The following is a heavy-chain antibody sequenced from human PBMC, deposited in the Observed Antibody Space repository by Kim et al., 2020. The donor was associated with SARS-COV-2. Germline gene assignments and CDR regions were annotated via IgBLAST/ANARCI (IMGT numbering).Heavy chain of an antibody. CDR2: IYYSGST. V-gene: IGHV4-39*01. CDR1: GGSISSSSYY. CDR3: ARQKAASITIFGVVMMGYYFDY. J-gene: IGHJ4*02. D-gene: IGHD3-3*01. Sequence: SETLSLTCTVSGGSISSSSYYWGWIRQPPGKGLEWIGSIYYSGSTYYNPSLKSRVTISVDTSKNQFSLKLSSVTAADTAVYYCARQKAASITIFGVVMMGYYFDYWGQGPLVTVSS.